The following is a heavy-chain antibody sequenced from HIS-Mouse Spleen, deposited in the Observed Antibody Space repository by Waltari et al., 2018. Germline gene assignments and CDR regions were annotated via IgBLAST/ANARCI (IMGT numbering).Heavy chain of an antibody. CDR2: TSYRSTGDH. CDR1: GDSVSSNSAA. Sequence: QVQLQQSGPGLVKPSQTLSLTCAISGDSVSSNSAAWNWIRQSQSRGLEWLGRTSYRSTGDHDYAVAVKSRITIKPDTFKNQFSLQLNSVTPEDTAVYYWARGGAFDIWGQGTMVTVSS. J-gene: IGHJ3*02. CDR3: ARGGAFDI. V-gene: IGHV6-1*01.